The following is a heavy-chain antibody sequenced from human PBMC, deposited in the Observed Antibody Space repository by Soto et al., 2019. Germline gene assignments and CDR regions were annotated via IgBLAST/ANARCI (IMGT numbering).Heavy chain of an antibody. Sequence: ASVRVSCKGSGYTLTELSMHWVRQAPGKGLEWMGGFDPEVGETIYAQKFQGRVTITADKSTSTAYMELSSLRSEDTAVYYCAGCDKRGSSAHWCAFDIWGQGTMVTVSS. V-gene: IGHV1-24*01. J-gene: IGHJ3*02. CDR1: GYTLTELS. CDR2: FDPEVGET. CDR3: AGCDKRGSSAHWCAFDI. D-gene: IGHD6-19*01.